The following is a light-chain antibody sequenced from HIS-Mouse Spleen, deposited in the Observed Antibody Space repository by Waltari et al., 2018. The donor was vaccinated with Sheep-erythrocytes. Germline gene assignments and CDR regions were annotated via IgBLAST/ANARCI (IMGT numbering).Light chain of an antibody. Sequence: SYVLTQPPSVSVAPGQTARITCGGNNIGSKSVHWYQQKPGQAPVLVVYADSDRPSGIPEGFSGSNSGKTATLTSSRVEAGDEADYYCQVWDSSSDHVVFGGGTKLTVL. V-gene: IGLV3-21*02. CDR2: ADS. J-gene: IGLJ2*01. CDR1: NIGSKS. CDR3: QVWDSSSDHVV.